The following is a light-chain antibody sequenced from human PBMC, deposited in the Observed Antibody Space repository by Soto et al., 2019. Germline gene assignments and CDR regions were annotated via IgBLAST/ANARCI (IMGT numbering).Light chain of an antibody. V-gene: IGLV2-14*01. CDR1: SSDVGGYNY. Sequence: QSVLTQPASVSGSPGQSITISCTGTSSDVGGYNYVSWYQQHPGKAPKLMIYDVSNRPSGVSNRFSGSKSGNTASLTISGLQAEDEAEYYCSSCTSSSTLYVFGTGTKVTVL. CDR2: DVS. J-gene: IGLJ1*01. CDR3: SSCTSSSTLYV.